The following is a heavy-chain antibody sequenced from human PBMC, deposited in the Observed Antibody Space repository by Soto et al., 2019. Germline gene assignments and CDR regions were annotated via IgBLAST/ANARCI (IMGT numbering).Heavy chain of an antibody. V-gene: IGHV4-39*01. D-gene: IGHD3-22*01. Sequence: QLQLQESGPGLVKPSETLSLTCTVSGGSFSSSTYYWGWIRQPPGKGLEWIGSMYSGGNTYYNPSLKSRVPVSVDTSKNHFSLKLPSVTAADTAMYYCARQPYDSTGYYYGAWGQGTLVTVSS. CDR2: MYSGGNT. CDR3: ARQPYDSTGYYYGA. CDR1: GGSFSSSTYY. J-gene: IGHJ5*02.